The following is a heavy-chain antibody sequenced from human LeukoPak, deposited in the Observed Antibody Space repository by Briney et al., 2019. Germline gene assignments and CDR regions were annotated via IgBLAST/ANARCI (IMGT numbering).Heavy chain of an antibody. CDR3: ARADSSGYYHPIN. V-gene: IGHV3-53*01. J-gene: IGHJ4*02. CDR2: IYSGGST. CDR1: GFTVSSNY. D-gene: IGHD3-22*01. Sequence: GGSLRLSCAASGFTVSSNYMSWVRQAPGKGLEWVSVIYSGGSTYYADSVKGRFTISRDNSKNTLYLQMNSLRAEDTAVYYCARADSSGYYHPINWGQGTLVTVSS.